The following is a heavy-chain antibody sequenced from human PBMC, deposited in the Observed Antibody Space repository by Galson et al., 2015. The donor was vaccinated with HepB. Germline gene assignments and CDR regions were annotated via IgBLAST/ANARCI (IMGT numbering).Heavy chain of an antibody. V-gene: IGHV1-69*02. CDR3: ATPPLIVATTLDTQSDY. CDR2: IIPILGIA. J-gene: IGHJ4*02. CDR1: GGTFSSYT. Sequence: SVKVSCKASGGTFSSYTISWVRQAPGQGLEWMGRIIPILGIANYAQKFQGRVTITADKSTSTAYMELSSLRSEDTAVYYCATPPLIVATTLDTQSDYWGQGTLVTVSS. D-gene: IGHD5-12*01.